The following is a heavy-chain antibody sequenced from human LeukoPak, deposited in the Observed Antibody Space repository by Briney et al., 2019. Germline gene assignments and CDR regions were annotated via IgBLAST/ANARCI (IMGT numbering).Heavy chain of an antibody. V-gene: IGHV4-39*07. CDR1: GGSISSSSYY. CDR3: ARGDGYNLGSLFDY. Sequence: SETLSLTCTVSGGSISSSSYYWGWIRQPPGKGLEWIGSIYYSGSTYYNPSLKSRVTISVDTSKNQFSLKLSSVTAADTAVYYCARGDGYNLGSLFDYWGQGTLVTVSS. CDR2: IYYSGST. D-gene: IGHD5-24*01. J-gene: IGHJ4*02.